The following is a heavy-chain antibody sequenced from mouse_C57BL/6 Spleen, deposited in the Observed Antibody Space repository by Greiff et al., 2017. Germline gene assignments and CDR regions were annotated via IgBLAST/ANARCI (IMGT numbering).Heavy chain of an antibody. J-gene: IGHJ2*01. CDR1: GYTFTDYT. CDR3: AGWGGSWDYFGY. CDR2: IYPRDGST. V-gene: IGHV1-78*01. D-gene: IGHD4-1*01. Sequence: QVQLQQSDAELVKPGASVKISCKASGYTFTDYTIHWMKQRPEQGLEWIGYIYPRDGSTKYNEKFKGKATLTADKSSSTAYMQLNSLTSEDSAVYVCAGWGGSWDYFGYWGQGTTLTVSS.